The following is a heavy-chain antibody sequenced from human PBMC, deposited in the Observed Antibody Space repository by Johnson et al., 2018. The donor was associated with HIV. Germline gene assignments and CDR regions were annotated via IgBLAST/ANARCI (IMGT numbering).Heavy chain of an antibody. Sequence: VQLVESGGGLVQPGGSLRLSCVVSGFTFSNYWMEWVRQAPGKGLEWVSGINWNSGSIGYADSVKGRFTISRDNAKNSLYLQMNSLRAEDTALYYCAKDMGYGGNPGAFDIWGQGTMVTVSS. CDR1: GFTFSNYW. CDR2: INWNSGSI. CDR3: AKDMGYGGNPGAFDI. V-gene: IGHV3-9*01. D-gene: IGHD4-23*01. J-gene: IGHJ3*02.